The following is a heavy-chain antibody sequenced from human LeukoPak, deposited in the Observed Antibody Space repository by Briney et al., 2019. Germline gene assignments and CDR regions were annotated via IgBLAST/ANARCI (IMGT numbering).Heavy chain of an antibody. CDR2: ISGSTGST. CDR3: AKDIVATINYCEY. Sequence: PGGSLRLSCTASGFTFSIYAMSWVRQAPGKGLEWVSSISGSTGSTYYADPVKGRFTISRDNSKNTLYLQMNSLRAEDTAVYYCAKDIVATINYCEYWGQGTLVTVSS. CDR1: GFTFSIYA. V-gene: IGHV3-23*01. J-gene: IGHJ4*02. D-gene: IGHD5-12*01.